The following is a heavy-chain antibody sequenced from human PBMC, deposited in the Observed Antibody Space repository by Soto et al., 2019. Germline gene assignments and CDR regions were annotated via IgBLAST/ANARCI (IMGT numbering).Heavy chain of an antibody. V-gene: IGHV4-59*08. D-gene: IGHD4-17*01. CDR1: GGSISSYY. J-gene: IGHJ4*02. CDR2: IYYSGST. Sequence: GHPSETLSLTCTVSGGSISSYYWSWIRQPPGKGLEWIGYIYYSGSTNYNPSLKSRVTISVDTSKNQFSLKLSSVTAADTAVYYCARHIILSYGDYVHQGTYFDYWGQGTLVTVSS. CDR3: ARHIILSYGDYVHQGTYFDY.